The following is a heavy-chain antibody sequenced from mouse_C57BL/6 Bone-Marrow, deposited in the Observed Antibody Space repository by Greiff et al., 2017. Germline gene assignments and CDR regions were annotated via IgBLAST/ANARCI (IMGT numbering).Heavy chain of an antibody. V-gene: IGHV1-42*01. CDR1: GYSFTGYY. D-gene: IGHD2-5*01. Sequence: VQLQQSGPELVKPGASVKISCKASGYSFTGYYMNWVKQSPEKSLEWIGEINPSTGGTTYNQKFKAKATLTVDKSSSTAYMQLKSLTSEDSAVYYCARGGYYSNYVGFPFDYWGQGTTRTVSS. CDR3: ARGGYYSNYVGFPFDY. J-gene: IGHJ2*01. CDR2: INPSTGGT.